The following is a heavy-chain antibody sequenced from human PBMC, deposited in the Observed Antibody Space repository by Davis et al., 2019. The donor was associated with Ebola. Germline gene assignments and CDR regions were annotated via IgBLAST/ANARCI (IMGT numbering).Heavy chain of an antibody. Sequence: PGGSLRLSCAASGFTFSNFWMYWVRQVPGKGLVWVSRINSDGSKTIYADSVKGRFTISRDNAKNTLYLQMNNLRAEDTAVYYCARGLYDESSVGLDVWGQGTTVTVSS. V-gene: IGHV3-74*01. J-gene: IGHJ6*02. CDR3: ARGLYDESSVGLDV. CDR1: GFTFSNFW. CDR2: INSDGSKT. D-gene: IGHD3-22*01.